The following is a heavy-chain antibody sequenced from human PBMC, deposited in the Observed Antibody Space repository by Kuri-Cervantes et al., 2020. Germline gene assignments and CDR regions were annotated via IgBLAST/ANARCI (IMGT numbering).Heavy chain of an antibody. CDR3: ARGRQSRLRYFDWYRTYYFDY. J-gene: IGHJ4*02. D-gene: IGHD3-9*01. Sequence: ASVKVSCKASGYTLTSYGISWVRQAPGQGLEWMGIINPSGGSTSYAQKFQGRVTMTRDTSTSTVYMELSSLRSEDTAVYYCARGRQSRLRYFDWYRTYYFDYWGQGTLVTVSS. V-gene: IGHV1-46*01. CDR1: GYTLTSYG. CDR2: INPSGGST.